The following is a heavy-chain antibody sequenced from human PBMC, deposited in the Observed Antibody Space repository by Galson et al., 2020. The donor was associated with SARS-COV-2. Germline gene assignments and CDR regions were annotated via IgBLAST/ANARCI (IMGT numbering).Heavy chain of an antibody. D-gene: IGHD6-19*01. J-gene: IGHJ4*02. CDR1: GGSISSGSYY. CDR3: AKGPVAGTGF. CDR2: IHTSAST. Sequence: SETLSLTCTVSGGSISSGSYYWSRVRQPTGKGLEWLGRIHTSASTNYNPSLKIPVTISLGMSKNHFSLTLTSVTAADTAVYYCAKGPVAGTGFWGPGTLVTVSS. V-gene: IGHV4-61*02.